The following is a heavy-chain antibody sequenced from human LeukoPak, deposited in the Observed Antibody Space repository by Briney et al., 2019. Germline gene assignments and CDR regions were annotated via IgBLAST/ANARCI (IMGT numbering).Heavy chain of an antibody. J-gene: IGHJ4*02. CDR3: ARDDSGSYSTLFDY. V-gene: IGHV1-18*04. D-gene: IGHD1-26*01. Sequence: GASVKVSCKASGYTFTSYYMHWVRQAPGQGLEWMGWISAYNGNTNYAQKLQGRVTMTTDTSTSTAYMELRSLRSDDTAVYYCARDDSGSYSTLFDYWGQGTLVTVSS. CDR1: GYTFTSYY. CDR2: ISAYNGNT.